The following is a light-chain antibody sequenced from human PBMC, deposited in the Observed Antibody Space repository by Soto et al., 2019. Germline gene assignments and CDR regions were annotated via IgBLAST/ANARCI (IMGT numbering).Light chain of an antibody. J-gene: IGLJ3*02. V-gene: IGLV1-40*01. CDR2: SNT. CDR1: NSNIGAGYD. CDR3: QSYESGWGV. Sequence: QSVLTQPPSVSGAPGQRVTISCTGSNSNIGAGYDVHWYQQYPGTAPKLLIYSNTNRPSGVPDRFSASKSGTSASLAITGIQAEAEAYYDCQSYESGWGVFGGGTKLTVL.